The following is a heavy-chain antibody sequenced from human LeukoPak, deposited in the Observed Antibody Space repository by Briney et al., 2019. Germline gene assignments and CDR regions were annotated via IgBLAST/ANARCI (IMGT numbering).Heavy chain of an antibody. J-gene: IGHJ6*03. Sequence: GGSLRLSCAASGFTFSSYSMNWVRQAPGKGLEWVSYISSSSSTIYYADSVKGRFTISRDNAKNSLYLQMNSLRAEDTAVYYCARHGLGYYYYMDVWGKGTTVTVSS. D-gene: IGHD3-16*01. CDR3: ARHGLGYYYYMDV. CDR2: ISSSSSTI. CDR1: GFTFSSYS. V-gene: IGHV3-48*01.